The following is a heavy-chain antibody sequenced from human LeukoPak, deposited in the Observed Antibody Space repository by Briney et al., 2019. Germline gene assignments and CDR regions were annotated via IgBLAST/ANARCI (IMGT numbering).Heavy chain of an antibody. CDR2: IYHSGST. CDR3: ARESPASAGAAAFDY. V-gene: IGHV4-4*02. D-gene: IGHD6-13*01. J-gene: IGHJ4*02. CDR1: GGSLSSSNW. Sequence: SGTLSLTCAVSGGSLSSSNWWSWVRQPPGKGLEGIGEIYHSGSTNYNPSLKSRVTISVDKSKNQFSLKLSSVTAADTAVYYCARESPASAGAAAFDYWGQGTLVTVSS.